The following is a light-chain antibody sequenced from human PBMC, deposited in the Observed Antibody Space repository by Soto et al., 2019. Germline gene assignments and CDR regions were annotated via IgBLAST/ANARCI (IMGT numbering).Light chain of an antibody. V-gene: IGLV2-14*01. CDR2: EVS. CDR1: SRDVAGYKY. J-gene: IGLJ2*01. Sequence: QTVVTQPASVSGSPGQSITISCTGTSRDVAGYKYVSWHQQHPGKAPKVIITEVSNRPSGVSNRFSGSKSGNTASLTISGLQAEDEADYYCSSYISSSTFVVFGGGTKLTVL. CDR3: SSYISSSTFVV.